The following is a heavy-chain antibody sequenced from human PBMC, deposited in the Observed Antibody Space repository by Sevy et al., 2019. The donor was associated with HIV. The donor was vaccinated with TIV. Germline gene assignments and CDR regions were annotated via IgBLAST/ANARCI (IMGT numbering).Heavy chain of an antibody. CDR2: ISGDASTT. Sequence: GGSQRLSCAASGFTFSRYAMSWVRHAPGKGLEWISIISGDASTTYYADSVKGRFTISRDNSKNTLSLQMNSLRPDDTAVYYCAKDGPGGIRGCALDIWGQGTMVTVSS. D-gene: IGHD1-26*01. CDR3: AKDGPGGIRGCALDI. J-gene: IGHJ3*02. CDR1: GFTFSRYA. V-gene: IGHV3-23*01.